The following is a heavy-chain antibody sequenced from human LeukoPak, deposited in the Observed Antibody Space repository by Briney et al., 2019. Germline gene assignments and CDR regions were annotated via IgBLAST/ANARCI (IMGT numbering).Heavy chain of an antibody. CDR1: GFTFSSYS. CDR2: ISSSSSTI. CDR3: ARDSNGVDV. D-gene: IGHD2-2*01. Sequence: PGGSLRLSCAASGFTFSSYSMNWVRQAPGKGLEWVSYISSSSSTIYYADSVKGRFTISRDNAKNSLYLQMNRLRAEDTAVYYCARDSNGVDVWGKGTTVTVSS. J-gene: IGHJ6*04. V-gene: IGHV3-48*01.